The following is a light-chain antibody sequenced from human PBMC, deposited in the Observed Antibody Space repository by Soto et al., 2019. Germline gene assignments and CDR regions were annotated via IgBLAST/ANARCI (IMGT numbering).Light chain of an antibody. V-gene: IGLV2-23*01. CDR3: CSFAGSNSWV. CDR1: SSDVGTYDL. CDR2: EAT. J-gene: IGLJ3*02. Sequence: QSALTQPASVSGSPGQSITISCTGTSSDVGTYDLVSWYQHHPGAAPKLMIYEATRRPSGISNRFSGSKSGNTASLTISGLQAEDEADYFCCSFAGSNSWVFGGGTKLTVL.